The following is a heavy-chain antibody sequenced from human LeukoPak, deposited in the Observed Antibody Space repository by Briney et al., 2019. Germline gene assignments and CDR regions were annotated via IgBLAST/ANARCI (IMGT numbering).Heavy chain of an antibody. CDR2: ISGSSSYI. D-gene: IGHD4-17*01. J-gene: IGHJ4*02. Sequence: GGSLRLSCAASGFTFSSYSMNWVRQAPGKGLEWVSCISGSSSYIYYADSVKGRFTTSRDNAKNSLYLQMNSLRAEDTAVYYCARDHGDYTSYFDYWGQGTLVTVSS. CDR3: ARDHGDYTSYFDY. V-gene: IGHV3-21*01. CDR1: GFTFSSYS.